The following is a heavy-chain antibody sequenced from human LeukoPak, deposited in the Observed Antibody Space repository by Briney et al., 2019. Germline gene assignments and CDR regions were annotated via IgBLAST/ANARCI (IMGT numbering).Heavy chain of an antibody. Sequence: GGSLRLSCAASGFTFSRYSMNWVRQAPGKGLEWVSYISGSSSTIYYADSVKGRFTISRDNAKNSLYLQMNSLRAEDAAVYHCARDGSDYYASGTYYRPYYFDYWGQGTLVTVFS. V-gene: IGHV3-48*01. J-gene: IGHJ4*02. CDR1: GFTFSRYS. D-gene: IGHD3-10*01. CDR2: ISGSSSTI. CDR3: ARDGSDYYASGTYYRPYYFDY.